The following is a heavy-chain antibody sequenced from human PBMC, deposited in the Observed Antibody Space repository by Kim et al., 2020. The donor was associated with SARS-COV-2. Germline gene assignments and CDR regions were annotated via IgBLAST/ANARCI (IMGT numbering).Heavy chain of an antibody. J-gene: IGHJ4*02. CDR2: ISSSSSYI. CDR3: ARDLYGDDVLVY. D-gene: IGHD3-16*01. CDR1: GFTFSSYS. Sequence: GGSLRLSCAASGFTFSSYSMNWVRQAPGKGLEWVSSISSSSSYIYYADSVTGPFTISRDNAKNSLYLQMNSLRAEDTAVYYCARDLYGDDVLVYWGQGTFVTVSS. V-gene: IGHV3-21*01.